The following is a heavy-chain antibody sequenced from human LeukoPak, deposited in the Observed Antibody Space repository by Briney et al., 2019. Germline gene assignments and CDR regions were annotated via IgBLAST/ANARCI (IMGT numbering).Heavy chain of an antibody. D-gene: IGHD5-18*01. CDR3: ARGGYSYGYSDY. CDR1: GFTFSSYG. J-gene: IGHJ4*02. Sequence: GRSLRLSCAASGFTFSSYGVHWVRQAPGKGLEWVAVIWYDGSNKYYADSVKGRFTISRDNAKNSLYLQMNSLRAEDTAVYYCARGGYSYGYSDYWGQGTLVTVSS. V-gene: IGHV3-33*03. CDR2: IWYDGSNK.